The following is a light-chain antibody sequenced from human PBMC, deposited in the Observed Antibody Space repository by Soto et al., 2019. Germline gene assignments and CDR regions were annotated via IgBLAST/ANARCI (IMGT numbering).Light chain of an antibody. CDR1: QSVSSSY. V-gene: IGKV3-20*01. CDR3: QHYGSSPPWT. Sequence: EIVLTQSPGTLSLSPGERATLSCRASQSVSSSYLAWYQQKPGQTPRLLISGTSSRATGIPDRFSGSGSGTDFTLTISRLEPADFAVYYCQHYGSSPPWTFGQGTKVEIK. J-gene: IGKJ1*01. CDR2: GTS.